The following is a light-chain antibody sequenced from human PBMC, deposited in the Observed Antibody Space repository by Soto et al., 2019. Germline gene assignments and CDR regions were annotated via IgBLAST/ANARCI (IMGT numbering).Light chain of an antibody. Sequence: EIVLTQSPGTLSLSPGERATLSCRASQSVSSSYLAWYQQKPGQAPRLLIYRASSRATGIPDRFSGSGSGTDFTLTISRLEPEDFAVYYCHQYGSSAWTFGQGAKVEIK. J-gene: IGKJ1*01. CDR3: HQYGSSAWT. CDR2: RAS. CDR1: QSVSSSY. V-gene: IGKV3-20*01.